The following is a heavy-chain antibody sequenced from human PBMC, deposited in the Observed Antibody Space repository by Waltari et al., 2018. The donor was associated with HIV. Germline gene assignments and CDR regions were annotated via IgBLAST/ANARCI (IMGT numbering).Heavy chain of an antibody. J-gene: IGHJ4*02. D-gene: IGHD1-26*01. Sequence: QVHLVQSGAEMKKPGASVKVSCKASGYTFLSYGLSWVRQAPGHGLEWMGWISTYNANTNYAQSRQGRVTMTTDTSTTTAYMELRSLTSDDTAVYYCARDGLRYSGTFYSDYWGQGTLVTVSS. CDR1: GYTFLSYG. V-gene: IGHV1-18*01. CDR3: ARDGLRYSGTFYSDY. CDR2: ISTYNANT.